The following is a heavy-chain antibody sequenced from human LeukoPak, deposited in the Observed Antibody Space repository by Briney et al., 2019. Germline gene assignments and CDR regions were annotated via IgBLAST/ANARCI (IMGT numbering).Heavy chain of an antibody. CDR3: AKGLEMATPYYGMDV. CDR1: GFSFSSYG. J-gene: IGHJ6*02. V-gene: IGHV3-23*01. Sequence: GGSLRLSCAASGFSFSSYGMSWVRQAPGKALEWVSAIRGSGDSTYYADSVKGRVTISRDNSKNTLYLQMNSLRAEDTAVYYCAKGLEMATPYYGMDVWGQGTTVTVSS. D-gene: IGHD5-24*01. CDR2: IRGSGDST.